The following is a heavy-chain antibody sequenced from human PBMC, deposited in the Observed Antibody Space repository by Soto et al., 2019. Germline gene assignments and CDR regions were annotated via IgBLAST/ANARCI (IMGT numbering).Heavy chain of an antibody. CDR2: IYYSGST. D-gene: IGHD3-10*01. Sequence: SETLSLTCTVSGGSISSSSYYWGWIRQPPGKGLEWIGSIYYSGSTYYNPSLKSRVTISVDTSKNQFSLKLSSVTAADTAVYYCASMVRGVPIDYWGQGTLVTVSS. J-gene: IGHJ4*02. CDR3: ASMVRGVPIDY. CDR1: GGSISSSSYY. V-gene: IGHV4-39*01.